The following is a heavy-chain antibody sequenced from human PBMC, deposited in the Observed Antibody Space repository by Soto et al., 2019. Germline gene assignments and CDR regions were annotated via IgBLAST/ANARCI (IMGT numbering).Heavy chain of an antibody. D-gene: IGHD2-2*02. J-gene: IGHJ5*02. V-gene: IGHV4-4*02. Sequence: SETRSLTCAGSGGSTSSSNWWSWVRQPPGKGLEWIGEIYHSGSTNYNPSLKSRVTISVDKSKNQFSLKQCSVTAADTAVYYCARDRDNGPAIRWFAPWGQGTLVTVSS. CDR1: GGSTSSSNW. CDR2: IYHSGST. CDR3: ARDRDNGPAIRWFAP.